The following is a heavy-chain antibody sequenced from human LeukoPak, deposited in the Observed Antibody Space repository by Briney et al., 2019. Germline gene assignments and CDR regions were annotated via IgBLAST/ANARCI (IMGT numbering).Heavy chain of an antibody. D-gene: IGHD3-22*01. J-gene: IGHJ4*02. V-gene: IGHV3-9*01. CDR2: ISWNSGNI. CDR1: GFTFDDYA. CDR3: ARAPVYYYDSSGPDY. Sequence: SGGSLRLSCAGTGFTFDDYAMHWVRQTPGKGLEWVSGISWNSGNIGYADSVKGRFTISRDNSKNTLYLQMNSLRAEDTAVYYCARAPVYYYDSSGPDYWGQGTLVTVSS.